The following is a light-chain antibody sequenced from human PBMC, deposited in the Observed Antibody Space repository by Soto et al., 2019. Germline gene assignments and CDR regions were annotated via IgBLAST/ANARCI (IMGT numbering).Light chain of an antibody. CDR3: QQYGSSPPYT. CDR1: QSVSSSY. J-gene: IGKJ2*01. CDR2: RAS. Sequence: EIVLTQSPGTLSLSPGERATLSCRASQSVSSSYLAWYQQKPGQAPRLLIYRASSTATGITDRFSGSGSGTDFTLTIRRLEPEDFPLYYCQQYGSSPPYTFGPGTELEIK. V-gene: IGKV3-20*01.